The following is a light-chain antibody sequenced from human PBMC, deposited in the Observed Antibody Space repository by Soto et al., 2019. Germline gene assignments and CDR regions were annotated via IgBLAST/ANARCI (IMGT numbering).Light chain of an antibody. CDR1: SSNIGAGFD. J-gene: IGLJ1*01. Sequence: QSVLTQPPSVSGAPGQRVTISCTGSSSNIGAGFDVHWYQHLPGTAPKLLIYGNTNRPSGVPDRFSGSNSGTSASLAITGLQAEDEADYYCSSYTSSNTRVFGTGTKV. CDR2: GNT. V-gene: IGLV1-40*01. CDR3: SSYTSSNTRV.